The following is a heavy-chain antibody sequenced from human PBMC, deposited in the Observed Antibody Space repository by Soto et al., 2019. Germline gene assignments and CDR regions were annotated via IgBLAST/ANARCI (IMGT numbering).Heavy chain of an antibody. V-gene: IGHV5-51*01. J-gene: IGHJ4*02. CDR3: ARFCLGPPILKYFDY. CDR1: GYDFFGYW. Sequence: GESLKISCQGSGYDFFGYWIGWVRQMSGDGLEWMGIIYPDDSKTIYSPSFQGQVTLSADKSINTAYLQMNSLKIEDTAVYFCARFCLGPPILKYFDYGGLGTLVTVSS. D-gene: IGHD2-8*01. CDR2: IYPDDSKT.